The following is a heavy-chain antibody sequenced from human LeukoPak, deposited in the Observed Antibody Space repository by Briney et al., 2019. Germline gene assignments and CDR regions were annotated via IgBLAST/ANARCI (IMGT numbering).Heavy chain of an antibody. CDR3: ARGIDY. CDR2: INHSGST. V-gene: IGHV4-34*01. J-gene: IGHJ4*02. Sequence: SETLSLTCAVYGGSFSGYYWSWIRQPPGKGLEWIGEINHSGSTNYNPSLKSRVTISVDTSKNQFSLKLSSVTAADTAVYYCARGIDYWGQGTLVTVSS. CDR1: GGSFSGYY.